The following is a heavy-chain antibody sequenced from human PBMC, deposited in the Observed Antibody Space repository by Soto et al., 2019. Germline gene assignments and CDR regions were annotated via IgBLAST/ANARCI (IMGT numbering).Heavy chain of an antibody. D-gene: IGHD2-15*01. CDR2: MLYSGLT. V-gene: IGHV4-39*01. CDR1: GYSVSSSDYY. Sequence: PSETLSLTCSVSGYSVSSSDYYWAWNRQPPGKGLEWIGSMLYSGLTYYNPSLKSRATLSVDTSKNQFSVRLNSVTASDTAVYYCAPLSVSLSGPYGIHVWGQGTAVTVSS. CDR3: APLSVSLSGPYGIHV. J-gene: IGHJ6*02.